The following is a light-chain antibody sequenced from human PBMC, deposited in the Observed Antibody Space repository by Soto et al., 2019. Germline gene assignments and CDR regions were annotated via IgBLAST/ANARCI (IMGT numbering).Light chain of an antibody. CDR3: QQLLSYPIT. Sequence: DIVLTQSPLSLPVSPGEPASISCRSSQRLLNRNGYNYLAWYQQKPGKAPKPLIYAASTLQSGVPLRFSGSGSGTSFTLTISSLQPEDFATYYCQQLLSYPITFGQGTRLEIK. J-gene: IGKJ5*01. CDR2: AAS. CDR1: QRLLNRNGYNY. V-gene: IGKV1-9*01.